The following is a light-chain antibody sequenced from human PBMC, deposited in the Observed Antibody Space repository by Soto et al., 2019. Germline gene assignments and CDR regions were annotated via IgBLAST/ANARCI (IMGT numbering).Light chain of an antibody. CDR2: SAS. Sequence: DTVLTQSPGTLSLTSGERATLSCRASQSISGTYVAWYQQKPGQAPRLLIYSASTRATGIPDRFRGSGSGTEFTLTISRLEPEDFEVYYCQHYGTSPSTFGRGTKVDIK. CDR1: QSISGTY. V-gene: IGKV3-20*01. J-gene: IGKJ1*01. CDR3: QHYGTSPST.